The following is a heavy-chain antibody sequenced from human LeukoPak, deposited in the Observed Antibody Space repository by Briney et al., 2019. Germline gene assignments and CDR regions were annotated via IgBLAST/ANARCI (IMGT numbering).Heavy chain of an antibody. V-gene: IGHV3-9*03. CDR3: AKDFDYAVSFTIDY. Sequence: GGSLRLSCAASGFTFDDYAMHWVRQAPGKGLEWVSGISWNSGSIGYADSVKGRFTISRDNAKNSLYLQMNSLRAEDMALYYCAKDFDYAVSFTIDYWGQGTLVTVSS. D-gene: IGHD4-17*01. CDR2: ISWNSGSI. J-gene: IGHJ4*02. CDR1: GFTFDDYA.